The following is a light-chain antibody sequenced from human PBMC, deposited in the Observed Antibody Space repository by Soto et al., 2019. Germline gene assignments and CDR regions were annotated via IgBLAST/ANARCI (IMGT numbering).Light chain of an antibody. Sequence: DIVMTQSPLSLPVTPGEPASISCRSSQSLLHSNGYNYLDWYLQKPGQSPQLPIYLGSNRASGVPDRFSGSGSGTDFTLKISRVEAEDVGVYYCMQPLQSWTFGQGTKVDIK. J-gene: IGKJ1*01. CDR1: QSLLHSNGYNY. CDR2: LGS. V-gene: IGKV2-28*01. CDR3: MQPLQSWT.